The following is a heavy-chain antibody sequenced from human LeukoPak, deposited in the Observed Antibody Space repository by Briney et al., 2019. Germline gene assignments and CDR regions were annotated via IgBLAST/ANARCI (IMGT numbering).Heavy chain of an antibody. Sequence: SAKVSCKASGFTFTSSAMQWVRQARGQRLEWIGWIVVGSGNTNYAQKFQERVTITRDMSTSTAYMELSSLRSEDTAVYYCAASTFFGDDYGDLKNYYYYGMDVWGQGTTVTVSS. CDR3: AASTFFGDDYGDLKNYYYYGMDV. V-gene: IGHV1-58*02. J-gene: IGHJ6*02. CDR1: GFTFTSSA. D-gene: IGHD4-17*01. CDR2: IVVGSGNT.